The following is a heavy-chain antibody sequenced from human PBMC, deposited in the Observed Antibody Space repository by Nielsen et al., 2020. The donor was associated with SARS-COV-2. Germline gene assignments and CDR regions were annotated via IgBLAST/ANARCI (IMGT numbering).Heavy chain of an antibody. J-gene: IGHJ3*02. D-gene: IGHD1-26*01. CDR3: ARPKSGSYFDAFDI. CDR1: GFTFSSYA. Sequence: GESLKISCAASGFTFSSYAMHWVRQAPGKGLEWVAVISYDGSNKYYADSVKGRFTISRDNSKNTLYLQMNSLRAEDTAVYYCARPKSGSYFDAFDIWGQGTMVTVS. V-gene: IGHV3-30-3*01. CDR2: ISYDGSNK.